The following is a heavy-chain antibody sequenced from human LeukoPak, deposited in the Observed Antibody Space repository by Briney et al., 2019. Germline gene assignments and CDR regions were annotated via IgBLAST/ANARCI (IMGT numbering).Heavy chain of an antibody. V-gene: IGHV1-18*01. Sequence: GASVKVSCKASGYTFTSYGISWVRQAPGQGLEWMGWISAYNGNTNYAQKLQGRVTMTTDTSTSTAYMELRSLRSDDTAVYYCARTGKWLRFGIAAAGTYNWFDPWGQGTLVTVSS. CDR2: ISAYNGNT. J-gene: IGHJ5*02. CDR1: GYTFTSYG. D-gene: IGHD6-13*01. CDR3: ARTGKWLRFGIAAAGTYNWFDP.